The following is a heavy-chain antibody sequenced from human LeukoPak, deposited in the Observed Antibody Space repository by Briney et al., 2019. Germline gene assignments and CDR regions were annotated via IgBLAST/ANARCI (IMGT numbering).Heavy chain of an antibody. Sequence: PSETLSLTCTVSGGSISSSSYYWGWIRQPPGKGLEWIGSIYYSGSTYYNPSLKSRATISVDTSKNQFSLKLSSVTAADTAVYYCARGRLGDFDYWGQGTLVTVSS. CDR1: GGSISSSSYY. CDR3: ARGRLGDFDY. D-gene: IGHD3-16*01. CDR2: IYYSGST. V-gene: IGHV4-39*07. J-gene: IGHJ4*02.